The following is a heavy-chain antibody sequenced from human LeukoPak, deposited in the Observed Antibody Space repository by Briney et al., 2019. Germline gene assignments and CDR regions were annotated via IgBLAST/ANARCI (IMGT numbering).Heavy chain of an antibody. CDR2: IIPIFGTA. CDR3: SRDRQYYYDSSGQGY. J-gene: IGHJ4*02. V-gene: IGHV1-69*06. CDR1: GGTFSRYA. Sequence: GASVKVSCTASGGTFSRYAISWVRQAPGQGLEWMGRIIPIFGTANYAQKFQGRVTITADKSTSTAYMELSSLRSEDTAVYYWSRDRQYYYDSSGQGYWGQGTLVTVSS. D-gene: IGHD3-22*01.